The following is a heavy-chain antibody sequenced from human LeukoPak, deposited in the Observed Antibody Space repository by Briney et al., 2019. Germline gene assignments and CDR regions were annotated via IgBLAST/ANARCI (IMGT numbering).Heavy chain of an antibody. CDR1: GYTFTSYH. V-gene: IGHV1-8*01. CDR2: MSPNSGNT. CDR3: ARGVGDLGDY. J-gene: IGHJ4*02. D-gene: IGHD3-16*01. Sequence: ASVEVSCKASGYTFTSYHINWVRQATGQGLEWMGWMSPNSGNTDYAQKFQGRVTMTRDTSINTAYMELSRLRSEDTAVYYCARGVGDLGDYWGQGTLVTVSS.